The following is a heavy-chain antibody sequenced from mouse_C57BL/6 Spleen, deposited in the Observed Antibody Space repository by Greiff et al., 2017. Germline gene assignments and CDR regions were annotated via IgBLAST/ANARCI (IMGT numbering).Heavy chain of an antibody. Sequence: QVQLQQSGPELVKPGASVKISCKDSGYAFSSSWMNWVKQRPGKGLEWIGRIYPGDGDTNYNGKFKAKATLTADKSSSTAYMQLSSLTSEDSAVYFCAREGKRGFDYWGQGTTLTVSS. CDR3: AREGKRGFDY. CDR1: GYAFSSSW. V-gene: IGHV1-82*01. D-gene: IGHD1-1*02. J-gene: IGHJ2*01. CDR2: IYPGDGDT.